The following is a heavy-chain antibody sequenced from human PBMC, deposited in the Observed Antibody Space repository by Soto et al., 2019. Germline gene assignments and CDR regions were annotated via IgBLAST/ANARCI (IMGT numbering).Heavy chain of an antibody. CDR1: GFTFDDYA. CDR3: AKDLTWSGFGRGFDY. D-gene: IGHD3-3*01. Sequence: EVQLVESGGNLVQPGRSLRLSCATSGFTFDDYAMHWVRQAPGKGLEWVSGIGWNSGIIGYADSVKGRFTISRDNAKNSLYLQMHRLRREDTALYYCAKDLTWSGFGRGFDYWGQGTLVTVSS. V-gene: IGHV3-9*01. J-gene: IGHJ4*02. CDR2: IGWNSGII.